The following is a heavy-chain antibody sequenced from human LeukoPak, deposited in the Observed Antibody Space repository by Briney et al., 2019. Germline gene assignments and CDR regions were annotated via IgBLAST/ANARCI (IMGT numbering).Heavy chain of an antibody. D-gene: IGHD3-22*01. J-gene: IGHJ3*02. Sequence: SQTLSLTCTVSGGSISSGGYYWSWIRQHPGKGLEWIGSIYYSGSTYYNPSLKSRVTISVDTSKNQFSLKLSSVTAADTAVYYCARDSRLRYYDSSGYPQDAFDIWGQGTMVTVSS. V-gene: IGHV4-31*03. CDR3: ARDSRLRYYDSSGYPQDAFDI. CDR1: GGSISSGGYY. CDR2: IYYSGST.